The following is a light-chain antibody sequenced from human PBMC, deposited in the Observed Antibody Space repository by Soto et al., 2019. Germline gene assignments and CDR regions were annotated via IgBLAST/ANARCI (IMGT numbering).Light chain of an antibody. CDR3: QQANNFPHT. J-gene: IGKJ2*01. CDR2: SAS. Sequence: EIVMTQSPATLSVSPGGRATLSCRASQSISDTLAWYQQKPGQAPRLLIYSASRGATGFPARFSGSGSGTFFTLNINSLQPEDFATYYCQQANNFPHTFGQGTKLQIK. V-gene: IGKV3-15*01. CDR1: QSISDT.